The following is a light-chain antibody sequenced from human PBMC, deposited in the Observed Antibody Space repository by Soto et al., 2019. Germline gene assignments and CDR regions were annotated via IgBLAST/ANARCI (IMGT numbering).Light chain of an antibody. V-gene: IGLV1-47*02. CDR3: SSWDDSLGGPV. Sequence: QSVLTQPPSASGTPGQRVTISCSGSSSNIPRHFVYWYQHLPGAAPKLLIYTNDQRLSGVPDRFSASKSDTSAYLAISGLRSEDEADYFCSSWDDSLGGPVFGGGTKLTVL. CDR1: SSNIPRHF. J-gene: IGLJ3*02. CDR2: TND.